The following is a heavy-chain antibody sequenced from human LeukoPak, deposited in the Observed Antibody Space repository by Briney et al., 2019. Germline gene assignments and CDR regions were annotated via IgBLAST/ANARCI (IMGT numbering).Heavy chain of an antibody. J-gene: IGHJ4*02. Sequence: SETLSLTCTVSGGSVTRDNFYWTWIRQPPGKGLEWIGYVYYSGSTNYNPSLKSRVTISLDTSKNQFSLKLSSVTAADTAVYYCARHWIGGYNYPFDYWGQGTLVTVSS. CDR1: GGSVTRDNFY. CDR3: ARHWIGGYNYPFDY. CDR2: VYYSGST. V-gene: IGHV4-61*01. D-gene: IGHD5-24*01.